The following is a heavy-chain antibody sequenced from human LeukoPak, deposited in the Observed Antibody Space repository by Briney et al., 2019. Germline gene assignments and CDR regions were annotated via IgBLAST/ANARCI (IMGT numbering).Heavy chain of an antibody. J-gene: IGHJ4*02. D-gene: IGHD3-10*01. V-gene: IGHV4-34*01. CDR2: INHSGST. CDR3: ARGRGMVRGVISSGYFDY. Sequence: SETLSLTCAVYGGSFSGYYWSWIRQPPGKGLEWIGEINHSGSTNYNPSLKSRVTISVDTSKNQFSLKLGSVTAADTAVYYCARGRGMVRGVISSGYFDYWGQGTLVTVSS. CDR1: GGSFSGYY.